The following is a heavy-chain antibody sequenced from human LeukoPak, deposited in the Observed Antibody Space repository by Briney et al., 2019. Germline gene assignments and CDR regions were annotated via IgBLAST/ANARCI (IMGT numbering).Heavy chain of an antibody. D-gene: IGHD3-3*01. CDR1: GFTFSDAW. J-gene: IGHJ4*02. CDR3: TTLAHDVHY. V-gene: IGHV3-15*01. CDR2: LKSNPDGGTA. Sequence: GGSLRLSCVGSGFTFSDAWMTWVRQAPGKGLEWVGRLKSNPDGGTADYAAPVKGRFTISRDDSRNTLYLQVNNLKLEDTAVYYCTTLAHDVHYWGQGTLVTVSS.